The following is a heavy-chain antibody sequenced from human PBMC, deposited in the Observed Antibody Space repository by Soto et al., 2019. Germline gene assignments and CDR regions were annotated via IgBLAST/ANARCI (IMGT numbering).Heavy chain of an antibody. J-gene: IGHJ6*02. V-gene: IGHV5-51*01. CDR3: ARHPGYSRSSLYVDYYNGIDV. CDR1: GYSFPSNW. CDR2: IYPADSDT. Sequence: GESLKISCKGSGYSFPSNWIGWVRQMPGKGLEWLGSIYPADSDTRYSPSIQGQVTISADKSIRTASLQWSSQKASDTSMYYCARHPGYSRSSLYVDYYNGIDVWGQGTTLTVSS. D-gene: IGHD6-6*01.